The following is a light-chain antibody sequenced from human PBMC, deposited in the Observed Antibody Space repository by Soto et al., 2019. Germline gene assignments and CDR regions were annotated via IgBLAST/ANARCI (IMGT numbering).Light chain of an antibody. V-gene: IGLV2-8*01. J-gene: IGLJ1*01. CDR1: KNDIGVYDF. Sequence: QSVLTQPPSASGSPGQSVTISCTGTKNDIGVYDFVSWYQHHPGKAPRLIIYEVVQRPSGVPDRFSGSKSGNTASLTVSGFQAADEADYFRKSYAGSNTYVFGSGAKLTVL. CDR3: KSYAGSNTYV. CDR2: EVV.